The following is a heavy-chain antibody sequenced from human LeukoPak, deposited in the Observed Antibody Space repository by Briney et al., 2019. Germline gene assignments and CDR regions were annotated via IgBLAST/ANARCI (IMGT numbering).Heavy chain of an antibody. CDR1: GFTFSSYE. Sequence: GGSLRLSSAASGFTFSSYEMNWVRQAPGKGLQWVSYISSRGSIIYYADSVKGRFTISRDNAKGSLYLQMNSLRADDTAVYYCARDGRVLWTWGQGTLVTVSS. J-gene: IGHJ4*02. CDR2: ISSRGSII. V-gene: IGHV3-48*03. D-gene: IGHD2-2*01. CDR3: ARDGRVLWT.